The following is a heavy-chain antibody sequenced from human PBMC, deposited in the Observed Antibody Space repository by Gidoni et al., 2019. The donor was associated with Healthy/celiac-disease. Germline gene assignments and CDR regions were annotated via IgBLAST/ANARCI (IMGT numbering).Heavy chain of an antibody. Sequence: QVQLVQSGAAVKKPGASVKVSCKASGYTFTSYDINWVRQATGQGLEWMGWMNPNSGNTGDAQKFQGRVNMTRNTSISTAYMELSSLRSEDTAVYYCARGQTLFGYYYGMDVWGQGTTVTVSS. J-gene: IGHJ6*02. CDR1: GYTFTSYD. CDR3: ARGQTLFGYYYGMDV. CDR2: MNPNSGNT. V-gene: IGHV1-8*01. D-gene: IGHD3-16*01.